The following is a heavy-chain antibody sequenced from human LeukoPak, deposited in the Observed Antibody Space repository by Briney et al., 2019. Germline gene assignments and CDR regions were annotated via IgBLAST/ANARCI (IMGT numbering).Heavy chain of an antibody. J-gene: IGHJ4*02. Sequence: PGGSLRLSCAASGFTFDDYAMHWVRQAPGKGLEWVSGISWNSGSIGYADSVKGRFTISRDNAKNSLYLQMNSLRAEDMALYYCAKDRGAVAETGKFDYWGQGTLVTVSS. CDR3: AKDRGAVAETGKFDY. V-gene: IGHV3-9*03. CDR2: ISWNSGSI. D-gene: IGHD6-19*01. CDR1: GFTFDDYA.